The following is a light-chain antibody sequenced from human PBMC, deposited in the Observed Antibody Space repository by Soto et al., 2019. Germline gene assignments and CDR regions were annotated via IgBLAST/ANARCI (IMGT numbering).Light chain of an antibody. CDR3: SSYTSSSTYV. Sequence: QSALTQPASVSGSPGQSITISCTGTSSDVGYYNYVSWYQQHPGKAPKLMIYDVRNRPSGVSNRFSGSKSGNTASLTISGLQAEDEADYYCSSYTSSSTYVFGTGTNLTVL. CDR1: SSDVGYYNY. V-gene: IGLV2-14*03. CDR2: DVR. J-gene: IGLJ1*01.